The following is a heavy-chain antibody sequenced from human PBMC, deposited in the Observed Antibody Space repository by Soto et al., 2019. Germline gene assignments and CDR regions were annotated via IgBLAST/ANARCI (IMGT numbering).Heavy chain of an antibody. D-gene: IGHD2-15*01. CDR1: GFTFSSYA. CDR2: ISGSGGST. J-gene: IGHJ6*03. CDR3: ALREMGCSGGSCYSLPYYYYYMDV. Sequence: EVQLLESGGGLVQPGGSLRLSCAASGFTFSSYAMSWVRQAPGKGLEWVSAISGSGGSTDYADSVKGRFTISRGNSENTLYLQMISLIAEDTVVYYCALREMGCSGGSCYSLPYYYYYMDVWGKGTTVTVSS. V-gene: IGHV3-23*01.